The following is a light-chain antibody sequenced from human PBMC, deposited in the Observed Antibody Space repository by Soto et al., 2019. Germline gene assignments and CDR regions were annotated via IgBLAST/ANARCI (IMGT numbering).Light chain of an antibody. V-gene: IGKV3-15*01. CDR3: QQYNSGPT. CDR1: HSISTN. Sequence: EIIMTQSPATLSVSPGEGATLSCRTSHSISTNLAWYQHKRGQSPRLLVYGASTRATGVPARFSGSGSGAEFTLSISSLQSEDLAVYYCQQYNSGPTFGGGTNVEIK. J-gene: IGKJ4*01. CDR2: GAS.